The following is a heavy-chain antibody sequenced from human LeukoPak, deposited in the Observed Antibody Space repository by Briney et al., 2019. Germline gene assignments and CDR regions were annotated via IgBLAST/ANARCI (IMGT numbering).Heavy chain of an antibody. D-gene: IGHD1-26*01. V-gene: IGHV3-48*03. CDR1: EFTFSFYE. Sequence: GGSLRLSCAASEFTFSFYEMSWVRQAPEMGLEWVAYISSDGNSIHYADSVKGRFTISRDNAKESLFLHINSLRAEGTAIYYCARVGDVGPFDYWGQGTLVTVSS. CDR2: ISSDGNSI. CDR3: ARVGDVGPFDY. J-gene: IGHJ4*02.